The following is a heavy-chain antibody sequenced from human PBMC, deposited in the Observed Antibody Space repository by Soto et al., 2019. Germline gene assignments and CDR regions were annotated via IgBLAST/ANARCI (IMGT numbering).Heavy chain of an antibody. CDR3: ARGGRVLLWFGESEDPYYYMDV. CDR2: INSDGSST. D-gene: IGHD3-10*01. Sequence: GGSLRLSCAASGFTFSSYWMHWVRQAPGKGLVWVSRINSDGSSTSYADSVKGRFTISRDNAKNTLYLQMNSLRAEDTAVYYCARGGRVLLWFGESEDPYYYMDVWGKGTTVTVSS. CDR1: GFTFSSYW. V-gene: IGHV3-74*01. J-gene: IGHJ6*03.